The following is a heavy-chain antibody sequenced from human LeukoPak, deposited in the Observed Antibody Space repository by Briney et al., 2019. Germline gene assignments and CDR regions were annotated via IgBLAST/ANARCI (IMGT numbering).Heavy chain of an antibody. CDR2: IYYSGST. D-gene: IGHD4-17*01. CDR1: GGSIISYC. V-gene: IGHV4-59*12. Sequence: PSETLSLTCTVAGGSIISYCWSWIRQPPGKGLEWIGYIYYSGSTNYNPSLKSRVTISVDTSKKQFSLKLSSVTAADTAVYYCARDYGDHGDAFDIWGQGTMVTVSS. CDR3: ARDYGDHGDAFDI. J-gene: IGHJ3*02.